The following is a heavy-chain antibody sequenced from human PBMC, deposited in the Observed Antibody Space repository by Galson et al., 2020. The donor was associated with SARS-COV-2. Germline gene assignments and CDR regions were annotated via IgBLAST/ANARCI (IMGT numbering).Heavy chain of an antibody. CDR2: ISWNSGSI. Sequence: GGSLRLSCAASGFTFDDYAMHWVRQAPGKGLEWVSGISWNSGSIGYADSVKGRFTISRDNAKNSLYLQMNSLRAEDTALYYCAKMDGGVDYWGQGTLVTVSS. D-gene: IGHD3-16*01. V-gene: IGHV3-9*01. CDR1: GFTFDDYA. J-gene: IGHJ4*02. CDR3: AKMDGGVDY.